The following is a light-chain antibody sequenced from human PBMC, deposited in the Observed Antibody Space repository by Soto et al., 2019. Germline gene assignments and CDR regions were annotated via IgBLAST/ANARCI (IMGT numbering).Light chain of an antibody. CDR2: AVT. CDR3: CYYTSRSTLVA. CDR1: NSDVGGYNH. V-gene: IGLV2-14*03. J-gene: IGLJ2*01. Sequence: QSVLTQPASVSGSPGQAITISCTGTNSDVGGYNHVSWYRQYPGNAPKLIIYAVTTRPSGVSDRFSGSKSGNMASLTISRLQTEDDADYYCCYYTSRSTLVAFGGGTELAVL.